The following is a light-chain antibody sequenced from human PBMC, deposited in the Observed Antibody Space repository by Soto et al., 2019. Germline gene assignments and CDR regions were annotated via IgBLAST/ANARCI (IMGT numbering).Light chain of an antibody. J-gene: IGLJ2*01. V-gene: IGLV2-14*03. CDR2: DVS. CDR3: SSYTTTTTL. CDR1: SRDVGGYNY. Sequence: QSVLTQPASVSGSPGQSITISCAGTSRDVGGYNYVSWYQQHPGKAPKLVIYDVSNRPSGVSDRFSGSKSGNTASLTISGLQAEDEADYYCSSYTTTTTLFGGGTQLT.